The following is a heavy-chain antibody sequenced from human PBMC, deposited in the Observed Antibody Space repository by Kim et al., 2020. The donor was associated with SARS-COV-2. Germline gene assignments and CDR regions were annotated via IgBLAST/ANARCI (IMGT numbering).Heavy chain of an antibody. V-gene: IGHV3-30-3*01. CDR1: GFTFSSYA. CDR2: ISYDGSNK. CDR3: ARDHRLGPAALNFDY. D-gene: IGHD2-2*01. J-gene: IGHJ4*02. Sequence: GGSLRLSCAASGFTFSSYAMHWVRQAPGKGLEWVAVISYDGSNKYYADSVKGRFTISRDNSKNTLYLQMNSLRAEDTAVYYCARDHRLGPAALNFDYWGQGTLVTVSS.